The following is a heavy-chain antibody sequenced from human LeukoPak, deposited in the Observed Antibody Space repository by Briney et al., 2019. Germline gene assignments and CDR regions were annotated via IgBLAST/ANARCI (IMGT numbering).Heavy chain of an antibody. J-gene: IGHJ3*02. CDR1: GYTFTGYY. CDR3: AGEDNSSGYRPFDI. Sequence: ASVKVSCTASGYTFTGYYIHWVRQAPGQGLEWMGRINPNNGGTNYAQRFQGRVTMTRDMSMSTAYMELSRLRSVDTAVYYCAGEDNSSGYRPFDIWGQGTMVTVPS. D-gene: IGHD3-22*01. V-gene: IGHV1-2*06. CDR2: INPNNGGT.